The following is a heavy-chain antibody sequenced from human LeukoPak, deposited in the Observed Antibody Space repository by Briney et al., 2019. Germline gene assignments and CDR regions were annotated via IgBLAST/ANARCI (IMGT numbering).Heavy chain of an antibody. Sequence: ASETLSLTCTVSGASISSYYWSWIRQPPGKGLEYIGYIYYSGSTNYNPSLKSRVTMSVDTSKNQFSLKLSYVTAADTAVYYCARDGLGWGLPFDYWGQGTLVTVS. CDR1: GASISSYY. CDR3: ARDGLGWGLPFDY. D-gene: IGHD2-21*01. V-gene: IGHV4-59*01. CDR2: IYYSGST. J-gene: IGHJ4*02.